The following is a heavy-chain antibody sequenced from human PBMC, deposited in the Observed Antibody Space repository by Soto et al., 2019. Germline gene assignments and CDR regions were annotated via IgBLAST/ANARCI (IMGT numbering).Heavy chain of an antibody. J-gene: IGHJ4*01. D-gene: IGHD6-19*01. CDR2: IYYSGNT. CDR1: GGSINNAGYY. V-gene: IGHV4-31*03. CDR3: ARADWSGWIDY. Sequence: SESLSLTCTVSGGSINNAGYYWTWIRQHPRKGLEWIGYIYYSGNTFYNPSLKSRVSISVDTSKNQFSLNLTSVTAADTAVFYCARADWSGWIDYWGHGTLVNVSS.